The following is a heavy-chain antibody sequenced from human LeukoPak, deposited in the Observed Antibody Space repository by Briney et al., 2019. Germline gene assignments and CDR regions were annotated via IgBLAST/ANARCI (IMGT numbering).Heavy chain of an antibody. CDR3: ARDRWELSSIDY. J-gene: IGHJ4*02. Sequence: GGSLRLSCAASGFTFSSYSMNWVRQAPGKGLEWVSSISSSSSYIYYADSVKGRFTISRDNAKNSLYLQMNSLRAEDTAVYYCARDRWELSSIDYGGQGSLVTVSS. CDR2: ISSSSSYI. D-gene: IGHD1-26*01. V-gene: IGHV3-21*01. CDR1: GFTFSSYS.